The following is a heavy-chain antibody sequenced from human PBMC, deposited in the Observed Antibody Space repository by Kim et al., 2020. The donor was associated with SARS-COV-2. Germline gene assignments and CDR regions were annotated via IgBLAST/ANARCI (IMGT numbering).Heavy chain of an antibody. Sequence: GGSLRLSCAASGFTFSTYSMNWVRQTAGKGLEWISYISFSGTSINYADSVRGRFTISRDNAKNSLYLEMNSLRDEDTAVYYCATTFPGSGKYGAFNIWGQGTKVTVSS. V-gene: IGHV3-48*02. CDR3: ATTFPGSGKYGAFNI. CDR1: GFTFSTYS. CDR2: ISFSGTSI. D-gene: IGHD3-10*01. J-gene: IGHJ3*02.